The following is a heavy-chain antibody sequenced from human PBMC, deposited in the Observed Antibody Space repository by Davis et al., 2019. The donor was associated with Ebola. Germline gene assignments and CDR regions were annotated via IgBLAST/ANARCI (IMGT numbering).Heavy chain of an antibody. J-gene: IGHJ4*02. CDR2: ISYDGSNK. CDR3: ARGGLRWELDY. V-gene: IGHV3-30*19. D-gene: IGHD4-23*01. Sequence: PGGSLRLSCAASGFTFSSYGMHWVRQAPGKGLEWVAVISYDGSNKYYADSVKGRFTISRDNSKNTLYLQMNSLRAEDTAVYYCARGGLRWELDYWGQGTLVTVSS. CDR1: GFTFSSYG.